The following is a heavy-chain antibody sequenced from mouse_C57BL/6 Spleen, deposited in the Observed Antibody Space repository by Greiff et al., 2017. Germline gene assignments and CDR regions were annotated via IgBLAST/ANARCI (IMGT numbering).Heavy chain of an antibody. J-gene: IGHJ4*01. CDR3: ARDCDYDEGYAMDY. V-gene: IGHV5-16*01. Sequence: EVQLVESEGGLVQPGSSMKLSCTASGFTFSDYYMAWVRQVPEKGLEWVANINYDGSSTYYLDSLKSRFIISRDNAKNILYLHMSSLKSEDTATYYCARDCDYDEGYAMDYWGQGTSVTVSS. CDR2: INYDGSST. CDR1: GFTFSDYY. D-gene: IGHD2-4*01.